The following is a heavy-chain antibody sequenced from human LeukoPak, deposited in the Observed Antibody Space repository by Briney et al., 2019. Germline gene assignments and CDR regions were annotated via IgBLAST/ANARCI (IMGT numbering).Heavy chain of an antibody. D-gene: IGHD6-19*01. V-gene: IGHV3-21*01. CDR3: ARDASAWYPPFDY. J-gene: IGHJ4*02. Sequence: GGSLRLSCAASGFTFSNYNINRVRQAPGTGLQWVSSISSGGTYIYYADSVKGRFAISRDNAKNLVYLEMNSLRAEDTAVYYCARDASAWYPPFDYWGQGTLVTVSS. CDR1: GFTFSNYN. CDR2: ISSGGTYI.